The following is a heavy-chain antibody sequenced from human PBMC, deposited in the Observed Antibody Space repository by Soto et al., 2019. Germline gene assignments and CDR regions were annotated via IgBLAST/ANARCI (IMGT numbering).Heavy chain of an antibody. J-gene: IGHJ4*02. CDR3: ARHTPAISISDH. CDR1: GGSISSGGYS. D-gene: IGHD2-15*01. V-gene: IGHV4-30-2*03. CDR2: IYHCWST. Sequence: SETLSLTCAVSGGSISSGGYSWSWIRQPPGKGLEWIGYIYHCWSTYYNPSLKSRVTISVDTSKNQFSLKLSSVTAADTAVYYCARHTPAISISDHWGQGTLVTVSS.